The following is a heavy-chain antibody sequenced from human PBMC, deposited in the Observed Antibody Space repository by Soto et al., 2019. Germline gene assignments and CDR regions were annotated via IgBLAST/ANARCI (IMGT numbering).Heavy chain of an antibody. J-gene: IGHJ4*02. CDR3: ARIASSGWYRTYYFDY. CDR2: IFSNDEK. Sequence: VTLKESGPVLVKPTEALTLTGTVSGFSLSNARMGVSWIRQPPGKALEWLEHIFSNDEKSYSTSLKSRLTISKDTSKSQVVLTMTKMDPVDTATYDFARIASSGWYRTYYFDYWGQGTLVTVSS. V-gene: IGHV2-26*01. D-gene: IGHD6-19*01. CDR1: GFSLSNARMG.